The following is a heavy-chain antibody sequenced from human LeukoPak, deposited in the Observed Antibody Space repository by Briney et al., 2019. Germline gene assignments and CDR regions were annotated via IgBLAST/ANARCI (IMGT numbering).Heavy chain of an antibody. J-gene: IGHJ4*02. CDR3: AKDMGYSYGYGRFDY. CDR2: ISWNSGSI. V-gene: IGHV3-9*01. D-gene: IGHD5-18*01. CDR1: GFTFRNYG. Sequence: GRSLRLSCVASGFTFRNYGMHWVRHAPGKGLEWVSGISWNSGSIGYADSVKGRFTISRDNAKNSLYLQMNSLRAEDTALYYCAKDMGYSYGYGRFDYWGQGTLVTVSS.